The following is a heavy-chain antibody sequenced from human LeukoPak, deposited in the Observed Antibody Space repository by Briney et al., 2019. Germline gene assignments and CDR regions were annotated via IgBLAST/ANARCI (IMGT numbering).Heavy chain of an antibody. Sequence: PSETLSLTRTVSGGSISSSSYYWGWVRQPPGKGLEWIGSIYYTGSTYYNPSLKSRVTISVDASKNQFSLRLSSVTAADTAIYYCARRGTGVAAGYFHLWGQGTLVTVSS. D-gene: IGHD6-13*01. J-gene: IGHJ1*01. CDR2: IYYTGST. CDR1: GGSISSSSYY. V-gene: IGHV4-39*01. CDR3: ARRGTGVAAGYFHL.